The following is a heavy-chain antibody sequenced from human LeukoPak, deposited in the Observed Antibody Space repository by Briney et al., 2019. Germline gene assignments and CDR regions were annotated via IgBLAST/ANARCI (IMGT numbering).Heavy chain of an antibody. V-gene: IGHV4-34*01. J-gene: IGHJ3*02. Sequence: SETLSLTCAVYGGSFSGYYWSWLRQPPGKGLEWIGEINHSGSTNYNPSLKSRVTISVDTSKNQFSLKLSSVTAADTAVYFCARGPYSYDSSGAFDIWGQGTMVTVSS. D-gene: IGHD3-22*01. CDR2: INHSGST. CDR1: GGSFSGYY. CDR3: ARGPYSYDSSGAFDI.